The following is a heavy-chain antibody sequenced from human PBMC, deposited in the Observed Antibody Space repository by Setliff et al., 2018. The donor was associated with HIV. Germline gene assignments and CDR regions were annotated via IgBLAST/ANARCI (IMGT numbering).Heavy chain of an antibody. J-gene: IGHJ4*02. V-gene: IGHV4-39*01. D-gene: IGHD3-10*01. Sequence: SETLSLTCNVSGGAISSSSYYWFWIRQPPGKGLEWIGSIFYSGSTYYNPSLKSRLTISVDTSKTQFSLKLNSVTAADTAVYYCARVEGFFGEARPPPDYWGQGALVTVSS. CDR3: ARVEGFFGEARPPPDY. CDR2: IFYSGST. CDR1: GGAISSSSYY.